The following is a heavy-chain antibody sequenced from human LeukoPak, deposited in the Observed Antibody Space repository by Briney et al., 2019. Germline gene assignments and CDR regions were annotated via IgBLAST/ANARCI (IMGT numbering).Heavy chain of an antibody. D-gene: IGHD5-12*01. Sequence: GASVKVSCKASGYTFTGYYMHWVRQAPGQGLEWMGWIYPNSGGTNYAQKFQGRVTMTRDTSISTAYMELSRLRSDDTAVYYCARGGYSGYDRRYYYMDVWGKGTTVTVSS. V-gene: IGHV1-2*02. J-gene: IGHJ6*03. CDR2: IYPNSGGT. CDR1: GYTFTGYY. CDR3: ARGGYSGYDRRYYYMDV.